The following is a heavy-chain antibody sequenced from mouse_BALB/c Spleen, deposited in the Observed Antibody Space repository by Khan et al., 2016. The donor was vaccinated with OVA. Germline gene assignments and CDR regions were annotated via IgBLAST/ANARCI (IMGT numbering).Heavy chain of an antibody. J-gene: IGHJ4*01. Sequence: QVQLKESGPGLVAPSQNLSITCTVSGFSLSDYGVSWIRQPPGKGLEWLGVIWGGGSTYYNSALKSRLSISKDNSKSQVFLKMSSLQSDDTAMFYCAKGVWSYYYTLDYWGQGTSGTFSS. CDR2: IWGGGST. V-gene: IGHV2-6-5*01. CDR3: AKGVWSYYYTLDY. CDR1: GFSLSDYG.